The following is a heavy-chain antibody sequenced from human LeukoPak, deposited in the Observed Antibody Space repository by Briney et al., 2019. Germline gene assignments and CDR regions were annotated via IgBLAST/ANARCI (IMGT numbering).Heavy chain of an antibody. D-gene: IGHD3-9*01. J-gene: IGHJ4*02. Sequence: ASVKVSCKASGYTFTSYGISWVRQAPGQGLEWMGWISAYNGNTNYAQKLQSRVTMTTDTSTSTAYMELRSLRSDDTAVYYCARDDDILTGPTPFDYWGQGTLVTVSS. V-gene: IGHV1-18*04. CDR2: ISAYNGNT. CDR1: GYTFTSYG. CDR3: ARDDDILTGPTPFDY.